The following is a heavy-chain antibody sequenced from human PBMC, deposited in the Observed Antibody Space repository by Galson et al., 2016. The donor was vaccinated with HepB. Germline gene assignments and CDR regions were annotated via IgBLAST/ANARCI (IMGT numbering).Heavy chain of an antibody. CDR3: ASSGYSSSWLYYYYGLDV. D-gene: IGHD6-13*01. V-gene: IGHV4-4*02. CDR1: GGSISRNNW. Sequence: SETLSLTCAVSGGSISRNNWWSWVRQPPGKRLEWIGEIFHSGSTNYNPSLKSRVTMSVDKSKNHVSLKLISVTAADTAMYYCASSGYSSSWLYYYYGLDVWGQGTTVAVS. J-gene: IGHJ6*02. CDR2: IFHSGST.